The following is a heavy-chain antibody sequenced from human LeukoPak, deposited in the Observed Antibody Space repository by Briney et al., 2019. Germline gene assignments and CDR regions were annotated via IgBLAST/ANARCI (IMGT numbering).Heavy chain of an antibody. CDR1: GFTLSGNY. D-gene: IGHD1-20*01. V-gene: IGHV3-53*05. Sequence: GGSLRLSCAASGFTLSGNYMSWVSQAPGKGLEWVSLIYSGGDTYYADSVTGRFTISRDNSKNTLYLQMNSLRAEDTAVYYCARITRGLGYWGQGTLVTVSS. CDR3: ARITRGLGY. CDR2: IYSGGDT. J-gene: IGHJ4*02.